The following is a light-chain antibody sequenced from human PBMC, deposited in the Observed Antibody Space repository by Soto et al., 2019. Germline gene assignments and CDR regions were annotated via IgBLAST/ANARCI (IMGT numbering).Light chain of an antibody. CDR2: AAS. J-gene: IGKJ1*01. V-gene: IGKV3-15*01. CDR3: QQYNSWPRT. CDR1: QSVSNN. Sequence: EVVMPQSPATLSVSPGERATLSCRASQSVSNNLAWYQQKPGQAPRLLMYAASTRATGIPARFSGSRSGTEFTLTISSLQSEDFAVYYCQQYNSWPRTFGQGTKVEIK.